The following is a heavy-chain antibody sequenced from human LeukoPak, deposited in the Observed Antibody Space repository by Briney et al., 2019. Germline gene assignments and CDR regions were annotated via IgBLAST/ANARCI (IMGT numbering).Heavy chain of an antibody. V-gene: IGHV3-21*01. CDR1: GFTFSSYS. J-gene: IGHJ6*03. CDR3: ARLIYGSGIRYMDV. D-gene: IGHD3-10*01. Sequence: PGGSLRLSCAASGFTFSSYSMNWVRQAPGKGLEWVSSISSSSSYIYYADSVEGRFTISRDNAKNSLYLQMNSLRAEDTAVYYCARLIYGSGIRYMDVWGKGTTVTISS. CDR2: ISSSSSYI.